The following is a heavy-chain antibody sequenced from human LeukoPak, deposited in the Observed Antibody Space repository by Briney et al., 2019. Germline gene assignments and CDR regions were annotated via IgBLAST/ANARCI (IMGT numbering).Heavy chain of an antibody. CDR1: GGSISSGDYY. J-gene: IGHJ6*02. Sequence: SQTLSLTCTVSGGSISSGDYYWSWIRQPPGKGLEWIGYIYYSGSTYYNPSLKSRVTISVDTSKNQFSLKLSSVTAADPAVYYCARDFSRSYCSRTSCYRGDYGMDVWGQGTTVTVSS. CDR2: IYYSGST. CDR3: ARDFSRSYCSRTSCYRGDYGMDV. V-gene: IGHV4-30-4*01. D-gene: IGHD2-2*01.